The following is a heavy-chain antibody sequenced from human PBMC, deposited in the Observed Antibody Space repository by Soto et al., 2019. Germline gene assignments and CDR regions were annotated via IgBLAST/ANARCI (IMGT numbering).Heavy chain of an antibody. V-gene: IGHV4-34*01. D-gene: IGHD3-3*01. J-gene: IGHJ3*02. CDR3: ARGLQSDYDFWSGLIGYAFDI. Sequence: SETLSLTCAVYGGSFSGYYWSWIRQPPGKGLEWIGEINHSGSTNYNPSLKSRVTISVDTSKNQFSLKLSSVTAADTAVYYCARGLQSDYDFWSGLIGYAFDIWGQGTMVTVSS. CDR1: GGSFSGYY. CDR2: INHSGST.